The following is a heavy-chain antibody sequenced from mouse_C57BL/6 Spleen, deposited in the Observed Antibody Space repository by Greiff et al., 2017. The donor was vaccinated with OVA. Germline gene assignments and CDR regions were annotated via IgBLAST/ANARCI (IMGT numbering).Heavy chain of an antibody. Sequence: QVQLKESGAELVRPGTSVKVSCKASGYAFTNYLIEWVKQRPGQGLEWIGVINPGSGGTNYNEKFKGKATLTADKSSSTAYMQLSSLTSEYSAVYFSAREDGSRRYYFDYWGQGTTLTVSS. D-gene: IGHD1-1*01. CDR3: AREDGSRRYYFDY. CDR2: INPGSGGT. V-gene: IGHV1-54*01. J-gene: IGHJ2*01. CDR1: GYAFTNYL.